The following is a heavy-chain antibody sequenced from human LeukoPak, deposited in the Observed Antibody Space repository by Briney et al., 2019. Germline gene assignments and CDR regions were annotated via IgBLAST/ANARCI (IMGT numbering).Heavy chain of an antibody. CDR1: GFTFEDYA. CDR2: ISGDGATT. D-gene: IGHD5-18*01. V-gene: IGHV3-43*02. Sequence: GSLRLSCAASGFTFEDYALHWVRQAPGKGLEWVSLISGDGATTFYGDSVKGRFTISRDNSKNSLYLQMNSLRPEDSAFYYCTKDATPYTYVEFDYWGQGTLVTVSS. J-gene: IGHJ4*02. CDR3: TKDATPYTYVEFDY.